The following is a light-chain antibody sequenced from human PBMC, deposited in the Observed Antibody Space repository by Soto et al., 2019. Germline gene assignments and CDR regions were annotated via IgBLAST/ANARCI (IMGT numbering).Light chain of an antibody. CDR2: DAS. V-gene: IGKV3-15*01. CDR3: QHYTNWPLT. Sequence: EIVMTQSPVTLSVSPGERATLSCRARYDLSSRLAWYQQKPGQAPRLLIYDASTRATDVPARFSGSGSGTELTLTISGLQSEDFAVYFCQHYTNWPLTFGGGTKVEIK. J-gene: IGKJ4*01. CDR1: YDLSSR.